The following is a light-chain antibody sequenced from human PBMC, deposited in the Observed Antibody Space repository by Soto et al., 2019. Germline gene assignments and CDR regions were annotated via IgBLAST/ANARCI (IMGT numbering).Light chain of an antibody. V-gene: IGLV3-1*01. CDR1: KLGDKY. Sequence: SYELTQPPSVSVSPGQTASITCSGNKLGDKYACWYQQKPGQSPVLVIYEDNRRPSGIPERFSGSNSGNTATLTISGTQATGEADYYCQAWDSNTAVFGGGTKVTVL. J-gene: IGLJ3*02. CDR2: EDN. CDR3: QAWDSNTAV.